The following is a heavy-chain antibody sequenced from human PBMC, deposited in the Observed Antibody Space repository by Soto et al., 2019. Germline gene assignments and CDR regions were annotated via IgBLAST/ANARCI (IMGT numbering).Heavy chain of an antibody. CDR3: TRCGIRYHSIGAYLGIDGMDV. CDR1: GGTFNSYA. D-gene: IGHD6-19*01. Sequence: QVQLVQSGAEVKKPESSVMVSCKASGGTFNSYAITWVRQAPGQGLEWMGGTIPMFGTTNYAEKFKGRVTISADEATNTAYMELSSLRSEDTAVYYCTRCGIRYHSIGAYLGIDGMDVWGQGTTVIVSS. V-gene: IGHV1-69*12. CDR2: TIPMFGTT. J-gene: IGHJ6*02.